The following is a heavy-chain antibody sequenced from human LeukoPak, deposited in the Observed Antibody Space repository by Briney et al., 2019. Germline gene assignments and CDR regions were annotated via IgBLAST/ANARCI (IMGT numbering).Heavy chain of an antibody. CDR1: GGTFSSYA. J-gene: IGHJ4*02. CDR3: ARAPYYYDSSGRAPFDY. CDR2: IIPILGIA. Sequence: SVKVSCKASGGTFSSYAISWVRQAPGQGLEWMGRIIPILGIANYAQKFQGRVTITADKSTSTAYMELSSLRSEDTAVYYCARAPYYYDSSGRAPFDYWGQGTLVTVSS. V-gene: IGHV1-69*04. D-gene: IGHD3-22*01.